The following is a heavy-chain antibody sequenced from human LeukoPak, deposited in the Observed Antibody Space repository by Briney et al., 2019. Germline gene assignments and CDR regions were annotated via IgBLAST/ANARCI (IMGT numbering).Heavy chain of an antibody. CDR2: ITGSGGST. CDR3: ARDITPSYSGSDY. V-gene: IGHV3-23*01. Sequence: GGSLRLSCAASGFTFSSHAMGWVRQAPGKGLEWVSSITGSGGSTYYGDSVKGRFTIARDNSKNTLYLQMNSLRAEDTAVYYCARDITPSYSGSDYWGQGTLVTVSS. CDR1: GFTFSSHA. D-gene: IGHD1-26*01. J-gene: IGHJ4*02.